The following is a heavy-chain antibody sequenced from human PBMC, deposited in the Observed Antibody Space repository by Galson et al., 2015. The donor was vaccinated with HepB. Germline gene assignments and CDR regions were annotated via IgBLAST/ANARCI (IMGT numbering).Heavy chain of an antibody. V-gene: IGHV5-51*01. CDR1: GYSFTSYW. CDR3: ARQVIAAAGIEDYYYYGMDV. J-gene: IGHJ6*02. CDR2: IYPGDSDT. D-gene: IGHD6-13*01. Sequence: QSGAEVKKPGESLTISCKGSGYSFTSYWIGWVRQMPGKGLEWMGIIYPGDSDTRYSPSFQGQVTISADKSISTAYLQWSSLKASDTAMYYCARQVIAAAGIEDYYYYGMDVWGQGTTVTVSS.